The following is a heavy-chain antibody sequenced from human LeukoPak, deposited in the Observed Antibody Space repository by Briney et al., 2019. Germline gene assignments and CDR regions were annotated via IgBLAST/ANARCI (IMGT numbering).Heavy chain of an antibody. Sequence: ASVKVSCKASGYTFTGYYMHWVRQAPGQGLEWMGWINPYSGGTNYAQKFQGRVTMTRDTSISTAYMELSRLRSDDTAVYYCARDHYDSSGYYIGYDAFDIWGQGTMVTVSS. J-gene: IGHJ3*02. CDR3: ARDHYDSSGYYIGYDAFDI. CDR1: GYTFTGYY. V-gene: IGHV1-2*02. CDR2: INPYSGGT. D-gene: IGHD3-22*01.